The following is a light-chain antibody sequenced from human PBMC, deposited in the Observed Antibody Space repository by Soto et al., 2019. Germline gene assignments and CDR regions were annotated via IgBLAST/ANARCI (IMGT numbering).Light chain of an antibody. Sequence: EIVLTQSPGTLSLSPGERATLSCRASQSVSSSYLAWYQQKPGQAPRLLIYGASSRATGIPDRFRGSGSGTDFTLTISRLEPEDFAVYYCQQYGSSRFTFGPGTKVDIK. V-gene: IGKV3-20*01. CDR3: QQYGSSRFT. J-gene: IGKJ3*01. CDR1: QSVSSSY. CDR2: GAS.